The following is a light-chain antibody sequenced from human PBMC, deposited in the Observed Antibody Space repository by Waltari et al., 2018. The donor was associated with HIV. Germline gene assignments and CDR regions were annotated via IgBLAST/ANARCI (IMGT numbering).Light chain of an antibody. Sequence: QSALTQPASASGSLGQSITISCTGTSSDVGGTNSVSWYQQHPGKAPKLLISDVSNRPSGVSNRFSGSKSGNTASLTISGLQAEDEADYYCSSYTANSRIFGGGTRLTVL. CDR3: SSYTANSRI. CDR1: SSDVGGTNS. V-gene: IGLV2-14*03. J-gene: IGLJ2*01. CDR2: DVS.